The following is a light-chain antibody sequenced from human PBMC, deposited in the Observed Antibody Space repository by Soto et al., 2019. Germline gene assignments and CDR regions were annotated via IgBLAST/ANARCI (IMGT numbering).Light chain of an antibody. CDR3: QQSYSIPIT. Sequence: DIQINQSPSSLSGSVGDRGTITCRASQTISSYLNWYQQKPGKAPNLLIYAASSLRSGVPSKFSASGSGTDFTLTISSLKPEDAATYYGQQSYSIPITFGPGTRRENK. CDR1: QTISSY. J-gene: IGKJ5*01. V-gene: IGKV1-39*01. CDR2: AAS.